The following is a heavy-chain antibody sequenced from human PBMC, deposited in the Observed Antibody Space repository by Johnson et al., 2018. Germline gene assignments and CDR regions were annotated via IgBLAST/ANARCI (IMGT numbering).Heavy chain of an antibody. CDR2: ISGSGAST. CDR3: AKGKEVLVTATFFDY. CDR1: GFTFSNYA. J-gene: IGHJ4*01. D-gene: IGHD2-21*02. Sequence: EVQLVETGGGLVQPGGSLRLSCAAYGFTFSNYAMTWVRQTPGTGLEWVSGISGSGASTYYADSVKGRFTISRNNYQNPGYLQMNSRSVEDTAVYYWAKGKEVLVTATFFDYWGHGTLVTVSS. V-gene: IGHV3-23*04.